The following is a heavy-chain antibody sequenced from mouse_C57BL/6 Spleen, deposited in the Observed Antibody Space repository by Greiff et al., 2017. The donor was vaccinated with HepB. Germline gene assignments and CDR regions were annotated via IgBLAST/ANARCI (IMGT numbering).Heavy chain of an antibody. Sequence: EVQLQQSGPELVKPGASVKISCKASGYSFTGYYMNWVKQSPEKSLEWIGEINPSTGGTTYNQKFKAKATLTVDKSSSTAYMQLKSLTSEDSAVYYCARGRGDYFDYWGQGTTLTVSS. CDR1: GYSFTGYY. CDR2: INPSTGGT. CDR3: ARGRGDYFDY. J-gene: IGHJ2*01. V-gene: IGHV1-42*01.